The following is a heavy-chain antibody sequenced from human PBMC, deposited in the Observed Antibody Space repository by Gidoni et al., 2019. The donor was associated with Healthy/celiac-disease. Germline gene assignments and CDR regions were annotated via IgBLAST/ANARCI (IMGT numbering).Heavy chain of an antibody. V-gene: IGHV4-39*07. D-gene: IGHD6-19*01. J-gene: IGHJ4*02. CDR3: ARDRIAVAGTPFDY. CDR1: GGSISSSSYY. Sequence: QLQLQESGPGLVKPSETLSLTCTVSGGSISSSSYYWGWIRQPPGKGLEWIGSIYYSGSTYYNPSLKSRVTISVDTSKNQFSLKLSSVTAADTAVYYCARDRIAVAGTPFDYWGQGTLVTVSS. CDR2: IYYSGST.